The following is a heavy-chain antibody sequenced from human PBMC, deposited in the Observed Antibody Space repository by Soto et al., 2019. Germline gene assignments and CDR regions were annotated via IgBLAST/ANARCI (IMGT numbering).Heavy chain of an antibody. D-gene: IGHD2-15*01. CDR2: ISGSGGST. CDR3: AKQNGYGGNTELEN. Sequence: GGSLRLSCAASGFTFSSYAMRWVRQAPGKGLKWVSAISGSGGSTYYADSVKGRFTISRDNSKNTLYLQMNSLRAEDTAVYYCAKQNGYGGNTELENWGQGTLVTVSS. J-gene: IGHJ4*02. V-gene: IGHV3-23*01. CDR1: GFTFSSYA.